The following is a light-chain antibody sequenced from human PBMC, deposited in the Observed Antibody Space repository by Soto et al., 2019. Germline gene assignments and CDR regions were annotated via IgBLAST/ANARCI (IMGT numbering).Light chain of an antibody. CDR1: QAISNY. CDR2: AAS. V-gene: IGKV1-27*01. J-gene: IGKJ3*01. CDR3: QKYYSAPFT. Sequence: DIQMTQSPSSLSASVGDRVTITCRASQAISNYLAWYQQKPGKVPKLLIYAASTLQPGVPSRFSGSGSGTDFTLTISSLQPEDFATYYCQKYYSAPFTFGPGTKVDIK.